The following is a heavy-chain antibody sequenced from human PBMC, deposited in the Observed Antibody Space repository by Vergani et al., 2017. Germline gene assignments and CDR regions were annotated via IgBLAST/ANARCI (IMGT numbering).Heavy chain of an antibody. D-gene: IGHD2-15*01. CDR3: ATAGAAXCRGATCYDFFEY. J-gene: IGHJ4*02. CDR1: GFTFTNYG. V-gene: IGHV3-30*02. Sequence: QVQLVESGGGVVQPGGSLRLSCAASGFTFTNYGMHWVRQAPGKGPERVAFTRYDGIVEYYGDSVRGRFTISRDNSKNTLYLQMNRLRPEDTAVYYCATAGAAXCRGATCYDFFEYWGQGTLVTVAS. CDR2: TRYDGIVE.